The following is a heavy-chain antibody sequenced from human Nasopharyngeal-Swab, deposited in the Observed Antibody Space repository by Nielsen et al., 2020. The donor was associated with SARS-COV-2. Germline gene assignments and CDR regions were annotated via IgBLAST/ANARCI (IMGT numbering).Heavy chain of an antibody. CDR3: ARDVTGTTNYYYYGMDV. V-gene: IGHV3-66*01. D-gene: IGHD1-7*01. CDR2: IYSGGST. J-gene: IGHJ6*02. Sequence: GESLKISCAASGFTVSSNYMSWVRQAPGKGLEWVSVIYSGGSTYYADSVKGRFTISRDNSKNTLYLQMNSLRAEDTAVYYCARDVTGTTNYYYYGMDVWGQGTTVTVPS. CDR1: GFTVSSNY.